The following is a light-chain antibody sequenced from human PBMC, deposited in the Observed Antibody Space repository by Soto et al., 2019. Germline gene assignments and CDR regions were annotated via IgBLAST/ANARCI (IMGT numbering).Light chain of an antibody. CDR2: LSSDGSH. V-gene: IGLV4-69*01. Sequence: QPVLTQSPSASASLGASVKLTCTLSSGHSSYAIAWHQQQPEKGPRYLMKLSSDGSHSKGDGSPDRFSGSSSGAERYLTISSLPSEDEADYYCQTWDTGARVVFGGGTKLTVL. J-gene: IGLJ2*01. CDR3: QTWDTGARVV. CDR1: SGHSSYA.